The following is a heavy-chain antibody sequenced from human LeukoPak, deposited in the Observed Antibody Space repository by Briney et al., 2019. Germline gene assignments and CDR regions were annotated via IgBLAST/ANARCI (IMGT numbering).Heavy chain of an antibody. CDR1: GGTFSSYA. V-gene: IGHV1-69*13. Sequence: ASVKVSCKASGGTFSSYAISWVRQAPGQGLEWMGGIIPIFGTANYAQKFQGRVTITADESTSTAYMELSSLRSEDTAVYYCARDTASIYYDSSGYYYGGFDYWGQGTLVTASS. D-gene: IGHD3-22*01. CDR3: ARDTASIYYDSSGYYYGGFDY. J-gene: IGHJ4*02. CDR2: IIPIFGTA.